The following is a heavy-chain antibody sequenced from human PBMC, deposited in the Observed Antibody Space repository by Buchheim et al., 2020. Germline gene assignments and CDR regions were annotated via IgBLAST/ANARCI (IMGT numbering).Heavy chain of an antibody. CDR2: IWYDGSNK. Sequence: QVQLVESGGGVVQPGRSLRLSCAASGFTFRNYGMHWVRQAPGKGLEWVAVIWYDGSNKYYADSVKGRFTISRDNSKNPLYLQMNSLRAEDTAVYYCATWRGGVYYFDYWGQGTL. CDR3: ATWRGGVYYFDY. V-gene: IGHV3-33*01. CDR1: GFTFRNYG. J-gene: IGHJ4*02. D-gene: IGHD3-16*01.